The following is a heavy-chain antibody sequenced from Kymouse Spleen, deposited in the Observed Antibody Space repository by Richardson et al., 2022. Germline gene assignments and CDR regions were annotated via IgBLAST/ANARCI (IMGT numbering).Heavy chain of an antibody. J-gene: IGHJ5*02. V-gene: IGHV4-39*01. CDR2: IYYSGST. Sequence: QLQLQESGPGLVKPSETLSLTCTVSGGSISSSSYYWGWIRQPPGKGLEWIGSIYYSGSTYYNPSLKSRVTISVDTSKNQFSLKLSSVTAADTAVYYCARYDYGDYEGFDPWGQGTLVTVSS. CDR3: ARYDYGDYEGFDP. D-gene: IGHD4-17*01. CDR1: GGSISSSSYY.